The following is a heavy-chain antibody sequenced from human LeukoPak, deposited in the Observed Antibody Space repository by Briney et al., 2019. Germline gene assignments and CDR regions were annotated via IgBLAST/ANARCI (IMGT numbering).Heavy chain of an antibody. V-gene: IGHV3-23*01. D-gene: IGHD3-3*01. J-gene: IGHJ4*02. Sequence: GGSLRLSCAASGFTFSSYAMSWVRQAPGKGLEWVSAISGSGGSTYYADSVKGRFTISRANSKNTLYLQMNSLRAEDTAVYYCAKGLASAGVVIIPHCFDYWGQGTLVTVSS. CDR2: ISGSGGST. CDR1: GFTFSSYA. CDR3: AKGLASAGVVIIPHCFDY.